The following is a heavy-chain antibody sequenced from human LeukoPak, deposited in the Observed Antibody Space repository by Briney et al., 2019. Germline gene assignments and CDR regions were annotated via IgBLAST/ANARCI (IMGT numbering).Heavy chain of an antibody. D-gene: IGHD3-10*01. CDR1: GLTVSKNY. V-gene: IGHV3-53*01. Sequence: GGSLRLSCAASGLTVSKNYMSWVRQAPGKGLESVSVIYSGGSTYYADSVRGRFIISRDNSKNTLYLQMNSLRVEDTAVYYCARVGGHWGQGTLVTVSS. CDR2: IYSGGST. CDR3: ARVGGH. J-gene: IGHJ4*02.